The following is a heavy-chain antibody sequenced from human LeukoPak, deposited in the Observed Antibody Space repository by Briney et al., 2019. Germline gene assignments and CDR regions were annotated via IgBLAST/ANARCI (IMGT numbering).Heavy chain of an antibody. J-gene: IGHJ5*01. Sequence: PSETLSLTCDVSGGSISSYYWSWIRQPPGKGLECIWYVSHRGYSNAHPPLQSRVTISIDTTKNQISLKLSSVTAADTAVYYCARQSFAGELGMLWFDTSGHGSLVTVSS. CDR3: ARQSFAGELGMLWFDT. V-gene: IGHV4-59*08. CDR1: GGSISSYY. CDR2: VSHRGYS. D-gene: IGHD7-27*01.